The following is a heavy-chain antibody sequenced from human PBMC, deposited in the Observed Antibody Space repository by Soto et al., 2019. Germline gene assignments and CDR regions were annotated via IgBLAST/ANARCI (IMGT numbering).Heavy chain of an antibody. D-gene: IGHD3-3*01. Sequence: SGSLDITCAVSGDTINSGRNFWGWIRQPPGKGLEWIGSMFSSGDTYYNPSLMNRVTISSDTSKNQFSLKVNSVTAADTAVYYCARHSRSGLTAFDIWGQGTMVTVSS. CDR1: GDTINSGRNF. CDR2: MFSSGDT. CDR3: ARHSRSGLTAFDI. J-gene: IGHJ3*02. V-gene: IGHV4-39*01.